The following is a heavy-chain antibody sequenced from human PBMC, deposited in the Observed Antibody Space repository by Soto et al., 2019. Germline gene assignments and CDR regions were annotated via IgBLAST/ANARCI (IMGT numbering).Heavy chain of an antibody. Sequence: SETLSLTCAVYGGSFSGYYLTWIRQPPGKGLEWIGEIHHSGSTNYNPSLKSRVTISLDTSKNQFSLKLSSVTAADAAVYYCASYGRGTYYYGYYFHHWGQGTPVTVSS. J-gene: IGHJ4*02. CDR2: IHHSGST. D-gene: IGHD3-10*01. CDR3: ASYGRGTYYYGYYFHH. V-gene: IGHV4-34*01. CDR1: GGSFSGYY.